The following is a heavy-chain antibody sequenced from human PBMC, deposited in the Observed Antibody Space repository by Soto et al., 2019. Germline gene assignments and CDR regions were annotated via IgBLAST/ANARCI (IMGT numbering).Heavy chain of an antibody. CDR3: ARTHVVVPAARPFDI. CDR1: GYAFTTHY. J-gene: IGHJ3*02. CDR2: IGPSGGST. Sequence: ASVKVSCKASGYAFTTHYRRWVRQAPGPGLEWMGIIGPSGGSTTYAQKFQGRATMTTDTSTSTAYLELRSLRSDDTAVYYCARTHVVVPAARPFDIWGQGTMVTVSS. D-gene: IGHD2-2*02. V-gene: IGHV1-46*01.